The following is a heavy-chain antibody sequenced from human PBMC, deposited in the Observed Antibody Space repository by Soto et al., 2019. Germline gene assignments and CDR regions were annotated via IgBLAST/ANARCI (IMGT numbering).Heavy chain of an antibody. CDR2: ISYSGGT. J-gene: IGHJ4*02. CDR1: GDSINSNYC. V-gene: IGHV4-4*02. D-gene: IGHD6-19*01. CDR3: ARDTGWGLGY. Sequence: QVQLQESGPGLVRPSGTLSLTCAVSGDSINSNYCWTWVRQPPGKGLEWIAEISYSGGTSYNPARKGRVTISMDKSKNQFCLNLTSVTAADTAMYYCARDTGWGLGYWGQGTLVTVSS.